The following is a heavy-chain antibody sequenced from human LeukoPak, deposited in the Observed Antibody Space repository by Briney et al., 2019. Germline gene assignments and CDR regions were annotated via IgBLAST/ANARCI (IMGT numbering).Heavy chain of an antibody. CDR2: IYYSGST. CDR1: GGSISSSYYY. J-gene: IGHJ4*02. CDR3: ARRLGIAVFDY. D-gene: IGHD6-19*01. Sequence: SETLPLTCTVSGGSISSSYYYWGWIRQPPGKGLELIGSIYYSGSTYYNPSLRSRVTMSVDTSKNQFSLKMSSVTAADTAVYHCARRLGIAVFDYWGQGTLVTVSS. V-gene: IGHV4-39*01.